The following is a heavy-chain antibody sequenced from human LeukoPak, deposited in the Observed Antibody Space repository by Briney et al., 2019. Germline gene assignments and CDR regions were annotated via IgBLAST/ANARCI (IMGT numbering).Heavy chain of an antibody. CDR3: ARLPRSCTGGSCYFMLDY. V-gene: IGHV4-34*01. J-gene: IGHJ4*02. Sequence: SETLSLTCAVYGGSFSGYYWSWIRQPPGKGLEWIWEINHSGSTNYNPSLTSRVTISVDTSKNHFSLKLSSVTAADTAVYYCARLPRSCTGGSCYFMLDYWGQGTLVTVSS. CDR1: GGSFSGYY. CDR2: INHSGST. D-gene: IGHD2-15*01.